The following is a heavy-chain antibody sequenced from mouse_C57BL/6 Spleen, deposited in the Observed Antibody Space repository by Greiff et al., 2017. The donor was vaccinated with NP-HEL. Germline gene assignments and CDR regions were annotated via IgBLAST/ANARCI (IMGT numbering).Heavy chain of an antibody. CDR3: AKRAGGDYCGSSSWYLGV. V-gene: IGHV2-3*01. D-gene: IGHD1-1*01. CDR2: IWGDGST. Sequence: QVQLQQSGPGLVAPSQSLSITCTVSGFSLTSYGVSWVRQPPGKGLEWLGVIWGDGSTNYHSALISRLSISKDNSKSQVFLKLNSLQTDDTATYYCAKRAGGDYCGSSSWYLGVWGTGPALPVSS. CDR1: GFSLTSYG. J-gene: IGHJ1*03.